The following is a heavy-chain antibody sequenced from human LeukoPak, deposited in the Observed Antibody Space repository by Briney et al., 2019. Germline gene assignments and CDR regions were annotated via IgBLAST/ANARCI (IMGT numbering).Heavy chain of an antibody. CDR1: GFAFSNHG. CDR3: AKDDAWLRFGE. V-gene: IGHV3-23*01. J-gene: IGHJ4*02. CDR2: ISPSGDIT. Sequence: GGSLRLSCAASGFAFSNHGMNWVRQAPGKGLEWVSGISPSGDITYYADSVKGRFTISRDNSKNTLYLEVISLTAEDTAVYYCAKDDAWLRFGEWSQGTLVTVSS. D-gene: IGHD3-10*01.